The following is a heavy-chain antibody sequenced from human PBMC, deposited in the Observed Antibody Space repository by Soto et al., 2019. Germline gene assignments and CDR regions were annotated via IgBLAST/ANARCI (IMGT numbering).Heavy chain of an antibody. J-gene: IGHJ5*02. CDR3: AKVQRGYDFWSGYPS. D-gene: IGHD3-3*01. CDR2: ISGSGSNT. Sequence: GGSLRLSCAASGFTFSSYVINWVRQAPGKGLEWVSTISGSGSNTYYADSVKGRFTISRDNPKNTLYLQMNSLRAEDTAVYFCAKVQRGYDFWSGYPSWGQGTLVTVSS. V-gene: IGHV3-23*01. CDR1: GFTFSSYV.